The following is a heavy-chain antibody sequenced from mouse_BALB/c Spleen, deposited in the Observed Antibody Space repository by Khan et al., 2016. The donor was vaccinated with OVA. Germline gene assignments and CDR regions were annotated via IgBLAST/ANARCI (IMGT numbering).Heavy chain of an antibody. CDR2: INPYNAAT. Sequence: MQLQQPGPELVEPGASVKMSCKASGYTFTNYVIHWVKQKPGQGLEWIGYINPYNAATRYNEKFKGKATLTSDISSTTAYMELSSLTSEDSAVYYCAREASTWDFSFPYWGQGTLVTVSA. CDR1: GYTFTNYV. D-gene: IGHD4-1*01. J-gene: IGHJ3*01. V-gene: IGHV1S136*01. CDR3: AREASTWDFSFPY.